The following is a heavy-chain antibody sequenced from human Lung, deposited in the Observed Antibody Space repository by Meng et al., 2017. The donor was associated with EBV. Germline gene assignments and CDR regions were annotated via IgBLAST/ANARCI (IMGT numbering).Heavy chain of an antibody. D-gene: IGHD3-10*01. CDR2: LIPMSGAP. V-gene: IGHV1-69*01. J-gene: IGHJ4*02. Sequence: QVQLVQAGAEVKKPGSSVKVSCKTSGGPFSSDAISWVRQAPGQGLEWIGGLIPMSGAPNYAQTFQGRVTITADASTSTHYMDLRNLRSEDTAMYYCASESGRGYTPDYWGQGTLVTVSS. CDR3: ASESGRGYTPDY. CDR1: GGPFSSDA.